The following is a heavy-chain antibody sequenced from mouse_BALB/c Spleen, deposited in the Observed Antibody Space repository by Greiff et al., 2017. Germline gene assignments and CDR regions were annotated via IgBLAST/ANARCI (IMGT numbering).Heavy chain of an antibody. CDR2: INPGSSTI. CDR3: ARNYYGYGYFDV. J-gene: IGHJ1*03. D-gene: IGHD1-1*01. CDR1: GFAFSRYW. Sequence: EVKLLESGGGLVQPGGSLNLSCAASGFAFSRYWMSWARQAPGKGQEWIGEINPGSSTINYTPSLKDKFIISRDNAKNTLDLQMSKVRSEDTALYDCARNYYGYGYFDVWGTGTTVTGSS. V-gene: IGHV4-2*02.